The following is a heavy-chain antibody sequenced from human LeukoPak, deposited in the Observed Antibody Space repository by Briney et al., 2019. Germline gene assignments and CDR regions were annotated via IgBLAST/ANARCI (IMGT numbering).Heavy chain of an antibody. CDR1: GFTFSSYA. D-gene: IGHD3-3*01. CDR2: LSVSGGST. V-gene: IGHV3-23*01. Sequence: GGSLRLSCAASGFTFSSYAMSWVRQAPGKGREWVSALSVSGGSTYYADSVKGRFTISRDNSKNTLYLQMNSLRAEDTAVYYCAKAGVDFWSGYPPYYFDYWGQGTLVTVSS. J-gene: IGHJ4*02. CDR3: AKAGVDFWSGYPPYYFDY.